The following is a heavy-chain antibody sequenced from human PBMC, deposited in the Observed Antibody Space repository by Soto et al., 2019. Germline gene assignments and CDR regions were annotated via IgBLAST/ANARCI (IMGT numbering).Heavy chain of an antibody. Sequence: ASVKVSCQASGYTFTSYAMHWVRQAPGQRLEWMGWINAGNGNTKYSQKFQGRVTITRDTSASTAYMELSSLRSEDTAVYYCAIIMVYAKPNWFDPWGQGTLVTVSS. CDR1: GYTFTSYA. CDR3: AIIMVYAKPNWFDP. CDR2: INAGNGNT. V-gene: IGHV1-3*01. J-gene: IGHJ5*02. D-gene: IGHD2-8*01.